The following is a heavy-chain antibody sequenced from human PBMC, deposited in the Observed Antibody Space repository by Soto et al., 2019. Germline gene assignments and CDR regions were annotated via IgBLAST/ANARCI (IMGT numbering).Heavy chain of an antibody. CDR3: ARNVDTAMVKGLDAFDI. J-gene: IGHJ3*02. V-gene: IGHV4-39*01. D-gene: IGHD5-18*01. CDR2: IYYSGST. Sequence: QLQLQESGPGLVKPSETLSLTCTVSGGSISSSSYYWGWIRQPPGKGLEWIGSIYYSGSTYYNPSLKSRVTIPVDTSKNQFSLKLSSVTAADTAVYYCARNVDTAMVKGLDAFDIWGQGTMVTVSS. CDR1: GGSISSSSYY.